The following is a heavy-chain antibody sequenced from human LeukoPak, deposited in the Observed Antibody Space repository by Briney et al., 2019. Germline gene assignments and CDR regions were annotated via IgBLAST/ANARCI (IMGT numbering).Heavy chain of an antibody. CDR1: GYTFTSYG. Sequence: ASVKVSCKASGYTFTSYGISWVRQAPGQGLEWMGWISAYNGNTNYAQKLQGRVTMTTDTSTSTAYMELRSLRSGDTAVYYCARQVTTGDAFDIWGQGTMVTVSS. CDR2: ISAYNGNT. D-gene: IGHD4-17*01. V-gene: IGHV1-18*01. J-gene: IGHJ3*02. CDR3: ARQVTTGDAFDI.